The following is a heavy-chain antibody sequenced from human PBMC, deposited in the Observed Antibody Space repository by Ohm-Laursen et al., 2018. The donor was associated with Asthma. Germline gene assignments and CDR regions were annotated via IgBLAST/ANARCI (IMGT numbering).Heavy chain of an antibody. D-gene: IGHD3-22*01. J-gene: IGHJ4*02. Sequence: SLRLSCAASGFTFSSYGMHWVRQAPGKGLEWVAVISYDGSNKYYADSVKGRFTISRDNSKNTLYLQMNSLRAEDTAVYYCARGGYYDSSGYPWYFDYWGQGTLVTVSS. V-gene: IGHV3-30*03. CDR1: GFTFSSYG. CDR2: ISYDGSNK. CDR3: ARGGYYDSSGYPWYFDY.